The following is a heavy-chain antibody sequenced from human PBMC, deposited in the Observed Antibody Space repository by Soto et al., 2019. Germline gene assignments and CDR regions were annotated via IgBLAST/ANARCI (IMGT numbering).Heavy chain of an antibody. Sequence: EGSLRLSCAASGFTFSSYEMNWVRQAPGKGLEWFSYISGSGSAIYYADSVKGRFTISRDNAKNSLYLQMNSLRAEDTAVYYCARVRYSAYGGYYFDYWGQGTLVTVSS. CDR2: ISGSGSAI. J-gene: IGHJ4*02. CDR3: ARVRYSAYGGYYFDY. D-gene: IGHD5-12*01. CDR1: GFTFSSYE. V-gene: IGHV3-48*03.